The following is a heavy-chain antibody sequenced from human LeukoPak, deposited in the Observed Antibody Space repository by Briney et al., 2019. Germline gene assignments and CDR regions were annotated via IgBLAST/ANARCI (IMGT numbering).Heavy chain of an antibody. J-gene: IGHJ4*02. CDR3: ARGVAAGYDY. CDR1: GYTFTSYH. CDR2: MSPNSGDT. V-gene: IGHV1-8*01. Sequence: ASVKVSCKASGYTFTSYHINWVRQATGQGLEWMGWMSPNSGDTGFAQKFQGRVTMTRNTSITTAYMELCSLRSDDTAIYYCARGVAAGYDYWGQGTLVTVSS. D-gene: IGHD6-13*01.